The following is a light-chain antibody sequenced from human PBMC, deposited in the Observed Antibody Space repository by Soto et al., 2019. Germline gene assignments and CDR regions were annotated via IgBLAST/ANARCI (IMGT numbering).Light chain of an antibody. CDR1: SSNIGSNT. J-gene: IGLJ2*01. CDR3: AAWDDSLNGPV. Sequence: QSVLTQPPSASGTPGQRVTISCSGSSSNIGSNTVNWYHQLPGTAPKLLIYSNNQRPSWVPDRFSGSKSGTSASLAISGLQSEDEADYYCAAWDDSLNGPVFGGGTKLTVL. V-gene: IGLV1-44*01. CDR2: SNN.